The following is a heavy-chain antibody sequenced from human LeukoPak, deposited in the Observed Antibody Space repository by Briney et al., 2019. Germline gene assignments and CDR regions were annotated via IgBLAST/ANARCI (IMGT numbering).Heavy chain of an antibody. CDR3: ARALVGATTFVFFDY. V-gene: IGHV3-23*01. D-gene: IGHD1-26*01. CDR2: ISGSGGST. Sequence: PGGSLRLSCAASGFTFSSYAMSWVRQAPGKGLEWVSAISGSGGSTYYADSVKGRFTISRDNAKNSLYLQMNSLRAEDTAVYYCARALVGATTFVFFDYWGQGTLVTVSS. CDR1: GFTFSSYA. J-gene: IGHJ4*02.